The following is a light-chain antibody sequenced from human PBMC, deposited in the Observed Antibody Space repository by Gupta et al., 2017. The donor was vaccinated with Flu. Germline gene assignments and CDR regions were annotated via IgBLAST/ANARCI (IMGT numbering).Light chain of an antibody. J-gene: IGLJ2*01. Sequence: SSTNVDSNVVKCYQQLPGTPPHLVIYSNKQRPSGVADRFAGSTSASSAFRAISGLQSEDEDDYFGAARDDSLDGSVFGGGTKLTVL. CDR3: AARDDSLDGSV. CDR2: SNK. CDR1: STNVDSNV. V-gene: IGLV1-44*01.